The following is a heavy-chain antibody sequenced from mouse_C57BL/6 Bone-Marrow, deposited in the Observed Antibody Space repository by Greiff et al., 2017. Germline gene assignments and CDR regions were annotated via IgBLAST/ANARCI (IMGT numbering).Heavy chain of an antibody. CDR2: IYPRDGST. Sequence: QVQLKESDAGLVKPGASVKISCKVSGYTFTDHTIHWMKQRPEQGLEGIGYIYPRDGSTKYNEKFKGKATLTADKSSSTAYMQLNSLTSEDSAVYFCARGGWLRRGRFDYWGQGTTLTVSS. J-gene: IGHJ2*01. CDR3: ARGGWLRRGRFDY. D-gene: IGHD2-2*01. CDR1: GYTFTDHT. V-gene: IGHV1-78*01.